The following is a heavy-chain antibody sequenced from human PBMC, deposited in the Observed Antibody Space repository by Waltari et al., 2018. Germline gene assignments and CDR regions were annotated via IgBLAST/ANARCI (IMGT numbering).Heavy chain of an antibody. CDR3: ARPRITGTAYDAFDL. J-gene: IGHJ3*01. D-gene: IGHD1-20*01. V-gene: IGHV4-39*01. CDR2: IYYSGRT. Sequence: QLQLQESGPGLVKPSETLSLTCPVSGGSISSSYYYWGWIRQPPGKGLEWIGSIYYSGRTNNNPSLKSRVTIAVDTSKNQFCLTRSSVTDADTAVYYCARPRITGTAYDAFDLWGQGTMVTVSS. CDR1: GGSISSSYYY.